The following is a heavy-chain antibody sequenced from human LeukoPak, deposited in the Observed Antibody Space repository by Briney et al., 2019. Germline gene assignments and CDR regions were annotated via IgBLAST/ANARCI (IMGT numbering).Heavy chain of an antibody. CDR1: GFTFSSYA. J-gene: IGHJ4*02. Sequence: PGRSLRLSCAASGFTFSSYAMHWVRQAPGKGLEWVAVISYDGSDKYYADSVKGRFTISRDNSKNTLYLQMNSLRAEDTAVYYCARRGAVAGTFDYWGQGTLVTVSS. V-gene: IGHV3-30*04. CDR2: ISYDGSDK. CDR3: ARRGAVAGTFDY. D-gene: IGHD6-19*01.